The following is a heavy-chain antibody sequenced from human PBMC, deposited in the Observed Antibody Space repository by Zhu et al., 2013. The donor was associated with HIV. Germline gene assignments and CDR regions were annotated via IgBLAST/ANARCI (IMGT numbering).Heavy chain of an antibody. D-gene: IGHD1-1*01. CDR2: INSGGSEI. CDR3: ARRYKHDAFDI. Sequence: EVQLVESGGGSVQPGGSLKISCEVSGFTFSSYEMNWVRQAPGKGLEWISYINSGGSEIYYADSVKGRFSISRDNAKSSLYLQMDSLRAEDTAVYYCARRYKHDAFDIWGQGTMVTVSS. V-gene: IGHV3-48*03. J-gene: IGHJ3*02. CDR1: GFTFSSYE.